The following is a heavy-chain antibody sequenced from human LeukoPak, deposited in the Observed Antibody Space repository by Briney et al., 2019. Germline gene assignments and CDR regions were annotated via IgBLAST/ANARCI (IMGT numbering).Heavy chain of an antibody. J-gene: IGHJ4*02. CDR2: ISTYNGHA. CDR3: ARARGGSGRGDYFDS. Sequence: GASVKVSCKASGYNFGYYDISWVRQAPGPGLEWMGWISTYNGHANYVQKFQDRVTMTIDTSITTAYMELSSLRSDDTAVYYCARARGGSGRGDYFDSWGQGTLVTVSS. D-gene: IGHD3-16*01. CDR1: GYNFGYYD. V-gene: IGHV1-18*01.